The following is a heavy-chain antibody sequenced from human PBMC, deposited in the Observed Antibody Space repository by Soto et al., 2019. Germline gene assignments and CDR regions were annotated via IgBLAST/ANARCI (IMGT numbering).Heavy chain of an antibody. V-gene: IGHV4-59*01. D-gene: IGHD2-15*01. CDR2: IYYSGST. CDR1: GGSISSYY. CDR3: ARIRKPTRIAYFDY. J-gene: IGHJ4*02. Sequence: SETLSLTCTVSGGSISSYYWSWIRQPPGKGLEWIGYIYYSGSTNYNPSLKSRVTISVDTSKNQFSLKLSSVTAADTAVCYCARIRKPTRIAYFDYWGQGTLVTVSS.